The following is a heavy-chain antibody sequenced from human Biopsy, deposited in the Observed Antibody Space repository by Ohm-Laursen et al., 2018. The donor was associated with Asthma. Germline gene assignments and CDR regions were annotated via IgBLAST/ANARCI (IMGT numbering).Heavy chain of an antibody. D-gene: IGHD4-17*01. CDR1: GYSLTDLS. V-gene: IGHV1-24*01. J-gene: IGHJ4*02. CDR2: HDHEEGGT. Sequence: ATVKISCKISGYSLTDLSMHWARQAPGQGLERMGGHDHEEGGTVHARRFQGRVTMTEDTSTDTAYMELSSLSSDDTAVYYCASDFPKDYVRYNFQFWGQGTLVTVSS. CDR3: ASDFPKDYVRYNFQF.